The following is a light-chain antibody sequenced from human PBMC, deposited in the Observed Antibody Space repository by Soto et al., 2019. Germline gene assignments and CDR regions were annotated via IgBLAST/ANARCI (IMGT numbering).Light chain of an antibody. Sequence: EIVLTQSPGTLSLPPGEGVTLSCRASQGVSSSYFAWYQQKPGQAPRLLIYGASSRAPGIPDRFSGSRSGTDFTLTIRRLEPEDSAVYYCQQYVRSPYTFGQGTKLEIK. CDR2: GAS. CDR3: QQYVRSPYT. J-gene: IGKJ2*01. V-gene: IGKV3-20*01. CDR1: QGVSSSY.